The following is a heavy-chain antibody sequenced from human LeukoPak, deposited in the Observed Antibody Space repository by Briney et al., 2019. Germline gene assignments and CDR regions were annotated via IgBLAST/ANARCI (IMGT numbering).Heavy chain of an antibody. J-gene: IGHJ4*02. CDR1: GGSISSGGYY. CDR3: ARVTMIVVVIDY. D-gene: IGHD3-22*01. Sequence: SETLSLTCTVSGGSISSGGYYGSWIRQHSGRGLEWIGYIYDSGSTYYNPSLKSRVTISVDTSKNHFSLKLSSVTAADTAVYYCARVTMIVVVIDYWGQGTLVTVSS. CDR2: IYDSGST. V-gene: IGHV4-31*03.